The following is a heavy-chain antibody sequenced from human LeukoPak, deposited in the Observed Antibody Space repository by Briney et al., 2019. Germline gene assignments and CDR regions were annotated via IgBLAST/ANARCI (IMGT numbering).Heavy chain of an antibody. CDR2: INSVGRSI. CDR3: AREGSGPRDAFDI. CDR1: GFTFTTYS. J-gene: IGHJ3*02. D-gene: IGHD6-19*01. V-gene: IGHV3-48*04. Sequence: AGGTLRLSCAASGFTFTTYSMNWVRQAPGQGLEWISYINSVGRSIDYADSVKGRFTIARDNPKNSLYLQMNSLRPEDTAVYYCAREGSGPRDAFDIWGQGTMVTVSS.